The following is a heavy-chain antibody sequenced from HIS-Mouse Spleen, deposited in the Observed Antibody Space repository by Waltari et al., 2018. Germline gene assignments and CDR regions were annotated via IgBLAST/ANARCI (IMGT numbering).Heavy chain of an antibody. CDR1: GCSIRSSSYY. CDR3: AREIPYSSSWYDWYFDL. J-gene: IGHJ2*01. Sequence: QLQLQESGPGLVKPSETLSLTCTVSGCSIRSSSYYWGWIRQPPGKGLEWIGRIYYTGSPYYNPSLSSRVTISVDTAKNQFSLKLSSGTAADTAVYYCAREIPYSSSWYDWYFDLWGRGTLVTVSS. CDR2: IYYTGSP. V-gene: IGHV4-39*07. D-gene: IGHD6-13*01.